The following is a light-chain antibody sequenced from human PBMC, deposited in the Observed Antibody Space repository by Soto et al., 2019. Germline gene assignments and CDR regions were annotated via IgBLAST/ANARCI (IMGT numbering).Light chain of an antibody. CDR3: QQYNSWPT. J-gene: IGKJ3*01. Sequence: DIVMTQSPATLSVSPGERATLSCRASQSIANTLAWYQQKPGQAPRLLIYGASIRATGIPARFSGSGSGTEFTLTISSLQSEDFAVYYCQQYNSWPTFGPGTKVDVK. CDR2: GAS. V-gene: IGKV3-15*01. CDR1: QSIANT.